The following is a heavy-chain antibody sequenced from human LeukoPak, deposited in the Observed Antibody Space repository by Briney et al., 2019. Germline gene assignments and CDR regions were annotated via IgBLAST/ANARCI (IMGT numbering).Heavy chain of an antibody. J-gene: IGHJ5*02. Sequence: SETLSLTCAVYGGSFSGYYWSWIRQPPGKGLEWIGEINHSGSTNYNPSLKSRVTMSIDTSTNQLSLKLSSVTAADTAVYYCARDSGTTGEVKFDPWGQGTLVTVPS. CDR3: ARDSGTTGEVKFDP. V-gene: IGHV4-34*01. CDR2: INHSGST. CDR1: GGSFSGYY. D-gene: IGHD3-10*01.